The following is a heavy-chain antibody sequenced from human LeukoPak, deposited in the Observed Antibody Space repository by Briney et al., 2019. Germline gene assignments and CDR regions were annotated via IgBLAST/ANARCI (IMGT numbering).Heavy chain of an antibody. Sequence: GGSLRLSCAVSGFTFSNYWMSWVRQALGKGLEGVANIKQDGSEKYYVDSVKGRFTISRDNAKKSVYLQMNSLRAEDTAVYYCATVRIVVVPAARALDYWGKGTTVTVSS. D-gene: IGHD2-2*01. J-gene: IGHJ6*04. CDR1: GFTFSNYW. V-gene: IGHV3-7*01. CDR2: IKQDGSEK. CDR3: ATVRIVVVPAARALDY.